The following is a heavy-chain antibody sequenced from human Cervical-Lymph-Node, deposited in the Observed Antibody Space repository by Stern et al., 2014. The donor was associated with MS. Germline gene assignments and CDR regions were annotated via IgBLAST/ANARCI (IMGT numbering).Heavy chain of an antibody. CDR3: ARDGERFRWFDP. CDR1: GFAFNNYA. J-gene: IGHJ5*02. CDR2: ISFDGSNK. V-gene: IGHV3-30*01. D-gene: IGHD4-17*01. Sequence: QVQLVQSGGGVVQPGRSLRLACAASGFAFNNYALHWVRQAPGKGLEWVAVISFDGSNKYHADSVKVRFTISRDNSKNTLYLQMNSLRAEDTAVYYCARDGERFRWFDPWGQGTLVTVSS.